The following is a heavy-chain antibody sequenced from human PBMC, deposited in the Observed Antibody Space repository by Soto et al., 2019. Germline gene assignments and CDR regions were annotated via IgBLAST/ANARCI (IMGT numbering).Heavy chain of an antibody. CDR2: INAGNGNT. Sequence: QVQLVQSGAEVKKPGASVKVSCKASGYTFSTFAMHWARQAPGQGLEWMGHINAGNGNTKYSQQSQDRIAITRDTCGRTGFLEVSSLTSEDTAKCDCAGLRVEIWSASFFDYWGPGTLVSGSS. D-gene: IGHD3-3*01. V-gene: IGHV1-3*01. J-gene: IGHJ4*02. CDR3: AGLRVEIWSASFFDY. CDR1: GYTFSTFA.